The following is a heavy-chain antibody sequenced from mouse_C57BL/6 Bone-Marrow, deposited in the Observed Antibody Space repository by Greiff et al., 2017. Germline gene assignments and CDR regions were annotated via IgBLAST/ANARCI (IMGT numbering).Heavy chain of an antibody. CDR2: IDPENGDT. CDR3: THIYYYGSSYDWYFDV. Sequence: VQLQQSGAELVRPGASVKLSCTASGFNIKDDYMHWVKQRPEQGLEWIGWIDPENGDTEYASKFQGKATITADTSSNTAYLQLSSLTAEYTAVYYCTHIYYYGSSYDWYFDVWGTGTTVTVSS. J-gene: IGHJ1*03. CDR1: GFNIKDDY. V-gene: IGHV14-4*01. D-gene: IGHD1-1*01.